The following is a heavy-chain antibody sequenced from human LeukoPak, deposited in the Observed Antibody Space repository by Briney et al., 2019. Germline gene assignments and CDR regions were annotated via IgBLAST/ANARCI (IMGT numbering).Heavy chain of an antibody. CDR1: GFTFSDYY. D-gene: IGHD1-26*01. J-gene: IGHJ6*02. Sequence: GGSLGLSCAASGFTFSDYYMRWIREAPGKGLEWVSYLRSSGSTIYYADSVKGRFTISRDNAKNSLYLQMNSLRAEDTAVYYCARGVGVWVGDSFSYYYGMDVWGQGTTVTVSS. CDR2: LRSSGSTI. CDR3: ARGVGVWVGDSFSYYYGMDV. V-gene: IGHV3-11*01.